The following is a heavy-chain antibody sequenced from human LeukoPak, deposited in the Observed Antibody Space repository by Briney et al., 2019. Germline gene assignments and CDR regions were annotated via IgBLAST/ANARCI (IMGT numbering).Heavy chain of an antibody. V-gene: IGHV4-59*01. D-gene: IGHD3-9*01. Sequence: PSETLSLTCTVSGGSIISYYWSWIRQPPGKGLEWIGYIYYSGSTNYNPSPKSRVTISVDTSKNQFSLKLSSVTAADTAVYYCARVALYYDILTGYHTLLYFDYWGQGTLVTVSS. CDR1: GGSIISYY. J-gene: IGHJ4*02. CDR3: ARVALYYDILTGYHTLLYFDY. CDR2: IYYSGST.